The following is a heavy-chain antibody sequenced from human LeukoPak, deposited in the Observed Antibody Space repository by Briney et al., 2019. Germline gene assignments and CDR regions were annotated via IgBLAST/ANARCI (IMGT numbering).Heavy chain of an antibody. CDR3: ARRAVAGSLDS. V-gene: IGHV3-7*01. Sequence: GGSLRLSCAASGFTFSTYWMTWVRQAPGKGLEWVADIKQDGSEKYYVGSVQGRFTISKDNAENSLYLQVNSLRAEDTAVYYCARRAVAGSLDSWGQGTLVTVSS. J-gene: IGHJ4*02. CDR2: IKQDGSEK. CDR1: GFTFSTYW. D-gene: IGHD6-19*01.